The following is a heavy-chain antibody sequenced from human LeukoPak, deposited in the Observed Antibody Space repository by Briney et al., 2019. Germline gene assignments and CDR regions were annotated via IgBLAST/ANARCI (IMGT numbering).Heavy chain of an antibody. Sequence: ASVKVSCKASGYTFIDYYMHWVRQAPGQGLEWMGIINPSGGSTSYAQKFQGRVTMTRDTSTSTVYMELSSLRSEDTAVYYCARSGSRWGSESAFDIWGQGTMVTVSS. CDR3: ARSGSRWGSESAFDI. V-gene: IGHV1-46*01. CDR1: GYTFIDYY. CDR2: INPSGGST. D-gene: IGHD7-27*01. J-gene: IGHJ3*02.